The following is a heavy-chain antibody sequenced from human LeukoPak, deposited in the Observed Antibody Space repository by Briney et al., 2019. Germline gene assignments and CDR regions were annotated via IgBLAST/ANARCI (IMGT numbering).Heavy chain of an antibody. V-gene: IGHV3-74*01. D-gene: IGHD5-18*01. CDR1: GFTFSTYW. J-gene: IGHJ4*02. CDR3: ARIHAGNPDY. Sequence: GGSLRLSCAASGFTFSTYWMHWVRQAPGKGLVWVSRISSDGSITGYADSVKGRFTISRDNAKNTLYLQMNSLRTEDTAVYYCARIHAGNPDYWGQGTRVTVSS. CDR2: ISSDGSIT.